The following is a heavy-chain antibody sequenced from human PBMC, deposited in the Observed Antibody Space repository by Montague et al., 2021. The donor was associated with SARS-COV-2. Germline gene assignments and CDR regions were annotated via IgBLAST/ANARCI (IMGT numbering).Heavy chain of an antibody. CDR3: ARGSYGPVAFDI. J-gene: IGHJ3*02. CDR2: IYYSGST. V-gene: IGHV4-59*01. Sequence: SETLSLTCTVSGGSISRYYWSWIRQPPGKGLEWIGYIYYSGSTXXXPSXKSRVTISLDTTKNQFSLKLNSVAAAYTAVYYCARGSYGPVAFDIWGQGTMVTVSS. D-gene: IGHD5-18*01. CDR1: GGSISRYY.